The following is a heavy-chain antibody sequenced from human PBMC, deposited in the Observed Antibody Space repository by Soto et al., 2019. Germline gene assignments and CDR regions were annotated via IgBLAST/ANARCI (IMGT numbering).Heavy chain of an antibody. V-gene: IGHV3-30*18. CDR1: GFTFSSYG. J-gene: IGHJ6*02. CDR3: AKYADEMATIDFYGMDV. D-gene: IGHD5-12*01. CDR2: ISYDGSNK. Sequence: GGSLRLSCAASGFTFSSYGMHWVRQAPGKGLEWVAVISYDGSNKYYADSVKGRFTISRDNSKNTLYLQMNSLRAEDTAVYYCAKYADEMATIDFYGMDVWGQGTTVTVSS.